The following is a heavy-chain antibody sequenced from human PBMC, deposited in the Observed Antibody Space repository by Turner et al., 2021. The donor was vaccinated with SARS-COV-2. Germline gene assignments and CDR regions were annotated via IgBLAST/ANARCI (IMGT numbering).Heavy chain of an antibody. CDR1: GYTFSSYY. CDR2: FNPSGGGT. V-gene: IGHV1-46*01. CDR3: ARDPRVPAGTNVNDAFDI. J-gene: IGHJ3*02. Sequence: QVQRVQSGAQAKKPGACLKLSCRTSGYTFSSYYIHWVRQAPGQGLEVMGIFNPSGGGTSYAQNFQDRVTMTSDTSTSTVYMELSSLGSEDTAVYYCARDPRVPAGTNVNDAFDIWGQGTMVTVSS. D-gene: IGHD2-8*01.